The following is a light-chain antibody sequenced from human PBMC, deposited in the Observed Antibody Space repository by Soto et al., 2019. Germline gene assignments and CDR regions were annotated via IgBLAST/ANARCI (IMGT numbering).Light chain of an antibody. J-gene: IGKJ1*01. V-gene: IGKV1-39*01. Sequence: IQMTQSPSSLSASVGDRVTITCRASQSISSYLNWYQQKPGKAPKLLIYAASSLQSGVPSRFSGSGSGTDFTLTISSLQPEDFATYYCQQSYSTPPFGHGTKVDIK. CDR1: QSISSY. CDR3: QQSYSTPP. CDR2: AAS.